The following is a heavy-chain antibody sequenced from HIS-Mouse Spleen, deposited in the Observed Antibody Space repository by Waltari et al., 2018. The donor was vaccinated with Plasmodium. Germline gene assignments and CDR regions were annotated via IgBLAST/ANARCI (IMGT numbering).Heavy chain of an antibody. CDR2: IYYSGST. D-gene: IGHD7-27*01. V-gene: IGHV4-31*03. J-gene: IGHJ4*02. CDR1: GGSISSGGYY. Sequence: QVQLQESGPGLVKPSQTLSLTCTVSGGSISSGGYYWSWIRQHPGKGLEWIGYIYYSGSTYYNPALKSRVTISVDTSKNQFSLKLSSVTAADTAVYYCARLINWDHQIDYWGQGTLVTVSS. CDR3: ARLINWDHQIDY.